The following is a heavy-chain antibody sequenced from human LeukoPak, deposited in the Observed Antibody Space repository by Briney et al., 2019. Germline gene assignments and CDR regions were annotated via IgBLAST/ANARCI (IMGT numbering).Heavy chain of an antibody. CDR3: ARDPRTVRI. Sequence: GGSLRLSCAASGFTFSDYYVSWIRQAPGKGLEWLSYISGNGGVIQYADSVKGRFTISRDNAKNLLYLQMDSLRVEDTAIYYCARDPRTVRIWGQGTLVTVSP. CDR2: ISGNGGVI. V-gene: IGHV3-11*04. CDR1: GFTFSDYY. D-gene: IGHD1-1*01. J-gene: IGHJ4*02.